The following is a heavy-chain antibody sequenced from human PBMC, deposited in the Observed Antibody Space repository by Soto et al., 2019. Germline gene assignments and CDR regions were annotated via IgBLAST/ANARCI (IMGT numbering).Heavy chain of an antibody. CDR2: MNPNSGNT. CDR3: ARGRWYYDSSGYRNWFDP. J-gene: IGHJ5*02. Sequence: QVQLVQSGAEVKKPGASVKVSCKASGYTFTSYDINWVRQATGQGLEWMGWMNPNSGNTGYAQKFQGRVTMTRNTSISTAYMELSSLRSEDPAVYYCARGRWYYDSSGYRNWFDPWGQGTLVTVSS. CDR1: GYTFTSYD. V-gene: IGHV1-8*01. D-gene: IGHD3-22*01.